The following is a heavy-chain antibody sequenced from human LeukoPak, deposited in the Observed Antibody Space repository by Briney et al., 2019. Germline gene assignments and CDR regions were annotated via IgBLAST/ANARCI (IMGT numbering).Heavy chain of an antibody. CDR3: AKRYSYGYGPNYYFDY. D-gene: IGHD5-18*01. J-gene: IGHJ4*02. Sequence: GGSLRLSCAASGFTFSSYAMSWVRQAPGKGLEWVSAISGSGGSTYYADSVKGRFTISRDNSKNTLYLQTNSLRAEDTAVYYCAKRYSYGYGPNYYFDYWGQGTLVTVSS. CDR2: ISGSGGST. V-gene: IGHV3-23*01. CDR1: GFTFSSYA.